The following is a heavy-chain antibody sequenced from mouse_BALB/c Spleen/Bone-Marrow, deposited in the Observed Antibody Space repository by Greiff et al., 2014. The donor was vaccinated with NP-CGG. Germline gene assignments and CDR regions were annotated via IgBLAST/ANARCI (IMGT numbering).Heavy chain of an antibody. D-gene: IGHD2-3*01. J-gene: IGHJ4*01. CDR1: GYSFTSYF. CDR3: GRWGDGYCYAMDY. Sequence: VQLQQSGPDLVKPGASVKLSCKASGYSFTSYFLNWVRQSHGKSLEWIGRINPFNGDTFYNQKFKGKATLTVDKSSTTAHMELLSLTSEDSAVYYCGRWGDGYCYAMDYWGQGTSVTVSS. V-gene: IGHV1-37*01. CDR2: INPFNGDT.